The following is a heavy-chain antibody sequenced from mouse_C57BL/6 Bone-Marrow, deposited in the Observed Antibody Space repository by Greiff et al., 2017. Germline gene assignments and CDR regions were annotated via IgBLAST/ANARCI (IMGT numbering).Heavy chain of an antibody. J-gene: IGHJ1*03. CDR1: GYTFTSYG. CDR2: IYPRSGNT. D-gene: IGHD1-1*01. Sequence: QVQLKESGAELARPGASVKLSCKASGYTFTSYGISWVKQRTGQGLEWIGEIYPRSGNTYYNEKFKGKATLTADKSSSTAYMKLRSLTSEDSAVYFCARPYGSRYPHWYFDVWGTGTTVTVSS. V-gene: IGHV1-81*01. CDR3: ARPYGSRYPHWYFDV.